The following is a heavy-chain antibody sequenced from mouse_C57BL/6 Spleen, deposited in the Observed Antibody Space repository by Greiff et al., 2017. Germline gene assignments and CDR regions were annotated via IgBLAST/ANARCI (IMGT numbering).Heavy chain of an antibody. CDR1: GYTFTSYW. J-gene: IGHJ2*01. D-gene: IGHD2-1*01. Sequence: QVQLQQSGAELVKPGASVKLSCKASGYTFTSYWMHWVKQRPGQGLEWIGMIHPNSGSTNYNEKFKSKATLTVDKSSSTAYMQLSSLTSEDSAVYYCARSGGNYPFDYWGQGTTLTVSS. V-gene: IGHV1-64*01. CDR3: ARSGGNYPFDY. CDR2: IHPNSGST.